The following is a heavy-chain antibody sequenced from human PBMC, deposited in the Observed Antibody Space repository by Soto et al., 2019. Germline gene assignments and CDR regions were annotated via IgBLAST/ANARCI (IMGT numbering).Heavy chain of an antibody. D-gene: IGHD5-12*01. J-gene: IGHJ4*02. Sequence: EVQLLESGGGLVQPGGSLRLSCAASGFTFSSYAMSWVRQAPGKGLEWISAITNSGGSTYYADSVKGRFTISRDNSKNTLDLQMNSLRAEDTAVYYCANPVDIVATRPLDSWGEGSLGTVSS. CDR1: GFTFSSYA. CDR2: ITNSGGST. V-gene: IGHV3-23*01. CDR3: ANPVDIVATRPLDS.